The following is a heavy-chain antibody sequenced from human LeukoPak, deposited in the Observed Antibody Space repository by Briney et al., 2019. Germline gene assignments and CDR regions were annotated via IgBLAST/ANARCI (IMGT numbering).Heavy chain of an antibody. V-gene: IGHV4-39*01. J-gene: IGHJ3*02. CDR3: AGGYDSSGYAFEI. CDR2: RYYSGNT. CDR1: GGSISSSSYY. D-gene: IGHD3-22*01. Sequence: ETLSLTCTVSGGSISSSSYYWGWIRQPPGKGLEWTGSRYYSGNTYYNPSLKSRVTISVDTSKNQFSLKLSSVTAADTAVYYCAGGYDSSGYAFEIWGQGTMVTVSS.